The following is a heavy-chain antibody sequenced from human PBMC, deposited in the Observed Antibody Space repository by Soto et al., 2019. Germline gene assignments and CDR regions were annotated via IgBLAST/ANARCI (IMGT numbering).Heavy chain of an antibody. V-gene: IGHV5-10-1*01. CDR2: IDPSDSYT. J-gene: IGHJ6*02. CDR3: ASVGDSSGYYSDYYYGMDV. Sequence: ESLKLSFKGSGYRFASYWISWVRQMPGKGLEWMGRIDPSDSYTNYSPSFQGHVTISADKSISTAYLQWSSLKASDTAMYYCASVGDSSGYYSDYYYGMDVWGQGTTVTVS. CDR1: GYRFASYW. D-gene: IGHD3-22*01.